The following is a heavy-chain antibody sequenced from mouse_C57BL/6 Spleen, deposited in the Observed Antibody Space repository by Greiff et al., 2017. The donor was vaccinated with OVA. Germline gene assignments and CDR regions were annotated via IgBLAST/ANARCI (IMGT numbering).Heavy chain of an antibody. CDR3: ARNYYGSSYGGYFDV. CDR1: GFTFSDYG. Sequence: EVKLMESGGGLVKPGGSLKLSCAASGFTFSDYGMHWVRQAPEKGLEWVAYISSGSSTIYYADTVKGRFTISRDTAKNTLFLQITSLRSEDTAMYYGARNYYGSSYGGYFDVWGTGTTVTVSS. V-gene: IGHV5-17*01. J-gene: IGHJ1*03. CDR2: ISSGSSTI. D-gene: IGHD1-1*01.